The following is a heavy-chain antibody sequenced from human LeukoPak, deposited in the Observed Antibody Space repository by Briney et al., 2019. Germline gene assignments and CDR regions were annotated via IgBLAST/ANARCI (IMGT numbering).Heavy chain of an antibody. D-gene: IGHD2/OR15-2a*01. V-gene: IGHV3-23*01. CDR1: GFTFSNYA. Sequence: GGSLRLSCAASGFTFSNYARSWVRQAPGKGLEGVSAFSGSGGSTYYADSLKGRFTISRDNSKNTLYLQMNSLRAEDTAVYYCARSGLSRFGFWGQGTLVTVSS. J-gene: IGHJ4*02. CDR3: ARSGLSRFGF. CDR2: FSGSGGST.